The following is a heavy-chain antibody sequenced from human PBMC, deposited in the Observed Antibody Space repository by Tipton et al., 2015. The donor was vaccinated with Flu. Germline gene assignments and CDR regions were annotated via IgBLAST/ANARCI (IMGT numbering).Heavy chain of an antibody. CDR1: GFTFSSYA. D-gene: IGHD3-9*01. J-gene: IGHJ4*02. CDR2: ISGSGGST. V-gene: IGHV3-23*01. Sequence: SGFTFSSYAMSWVRQAPGKGLEWVSAISGSGGSTYYADSVKGRFTISRDNSKNTLYLQMNSLRAEDTAVYYCGYDILTGYYIRTDYWGQGTLVTVSS. CDR3: GYDILTGYYIRTDY.